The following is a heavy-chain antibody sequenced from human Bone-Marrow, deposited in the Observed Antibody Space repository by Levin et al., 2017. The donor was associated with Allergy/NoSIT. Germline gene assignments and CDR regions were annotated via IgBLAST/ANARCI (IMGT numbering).Heavy chain of an antibody. V-gene: IGHV2-5*02. CDR3: AHIPRLFLHGMDV. CDR2: IYWGDEK. Sequence: SDPTLVKPTQTLTLTCTFSGFSLDTTDVGVGWIRQPPGKALEWLALIYWGDEKRYSPSLTNRLTITQETSKNQVVLTLSNMDPGDTATYFCAHIPRLFLHGMDVWGQGTTVTVSS. CDR1: GFSLDTTDVG. D-gene: IGHD3-10*02. J-gene: IGHJ6*02.